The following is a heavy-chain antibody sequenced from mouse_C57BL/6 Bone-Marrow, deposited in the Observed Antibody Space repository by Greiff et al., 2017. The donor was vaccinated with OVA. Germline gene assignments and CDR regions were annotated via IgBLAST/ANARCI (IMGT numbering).Heavy chain of an antibody. J-gene: IGHJ2*01. Sequence: EVMLVESGGDLVKPGGSLKLSCAASGFTLSSYGMSWVRQTPDKRLEWVATISSGGSYTYYPDSVKGRFTISRDNAKNTLYLQMSSLKSEDTAMYYCARKGTGTGGSPFDYWGQGTTLTVSS. CDR1: GFTLSSYG. D-gene: IGHD4-1*01. V-gene: IGHV5-6*01. CDR2: ISSGGSYT. CDR3: ARKGTGTGGSPFDY.